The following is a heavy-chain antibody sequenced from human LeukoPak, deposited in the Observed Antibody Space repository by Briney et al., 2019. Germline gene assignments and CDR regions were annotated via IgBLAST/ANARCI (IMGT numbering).Heavy chain of an antibody. CDR1: GFTFSDYY. CDR3: AKDVGSSWYRYFDY. CDR2: ISSSGSTI. J-gene: IGHJ4*02. V-gene: IGHV3-11*01. D-gene: IGHD6-13*01. Sequence: GGSLRLSCAASGFTFSDYYMSWIRQVPGKGLEWVSYISSSGSTIYYADSVKGRFTISRDNAKNSLYLQMNSLRAEDTALYYCAKDVGSSWYRYFDYWGQGTLVTVSS.